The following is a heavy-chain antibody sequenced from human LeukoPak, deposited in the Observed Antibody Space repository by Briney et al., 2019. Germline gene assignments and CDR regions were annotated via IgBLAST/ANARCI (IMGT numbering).Heavy chain of an antibody. V-gene: IGHV1-69*04. CDR1: GGTFSCYA. CDR3: ARDLWQQLVRGGYYYYYGMDV. CDR2: IIPIFGIA. D-gene: IGHD6-13*01. Sequence: SVKVSCKASGGTFSCYAISWVRQAPGQGLEWMGRIIPIFGIANYAQKFQGRVTITADKSTSTAYMELSSLRSEDTAVYYCARDLWQQLVRGGYYYYYGMDVWGQGTTVTVSS. J-gene: IGHJ6*02.